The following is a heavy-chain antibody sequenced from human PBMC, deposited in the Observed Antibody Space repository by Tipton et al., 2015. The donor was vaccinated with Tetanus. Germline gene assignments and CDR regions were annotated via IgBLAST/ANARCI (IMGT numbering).Heavy chain of an antibody. V-gene: IGHV4-34*01. CDR2: INHSGST. D-gene: IGHD6-13*01. J-gene: IGHJ6*02. Sequence: TLSLTCAVYGGSFSGYNWSWIRQPPGKGLEWIGEINHSGSTNYNPSLKSRVTISVDTSKNQFSLKLSSVTAADTAVYYCARGQAAGFTVGYYYYYYGMDVWGQGTTVTVSS. CDR1: GGSFSGYN. CDR3: ARGQAAGFTVGYYYYYYGMDV.